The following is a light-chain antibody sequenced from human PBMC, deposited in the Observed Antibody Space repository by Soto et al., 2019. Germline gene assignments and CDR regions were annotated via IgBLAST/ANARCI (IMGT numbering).Light chain of an antibody. J-gene: IGKJ1*01. CDR3: QHWDDYSWT. V-gene: IGKV1-5*03. CDR1: QRITDW. CDR2: KAS. Sequence: DIQMTQSPSTLSASVGDRVTITCRASQRITDWLAWYQQKPGQAPKFLIYKASNLEGGVPSRFSGSGSGTEFTLTISSVQPDDFATYYCQHWDDYSWTFGQGTKVEIK.